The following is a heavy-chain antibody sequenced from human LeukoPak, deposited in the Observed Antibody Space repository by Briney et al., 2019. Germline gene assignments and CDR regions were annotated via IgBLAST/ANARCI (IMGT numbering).Heavy chain of an antibody. V-gene: IGHV3-21*01. CDR1: GFTFSSYS. Sequence: GGSLRLSCAASGFTFSSYSMNWVRQAPGKGLEWVSSISTSSSFIYYADSVKGRFTISRDNARSSLYLQMNSLRAEDTAVYYCAELGITMIGGVWGKGTTVTISS. CDR3: AELGITMIGGV. J-gene: IGHJ6*04. CDR2: ISTSSSFI. D-gene: IGHD3-10*02.